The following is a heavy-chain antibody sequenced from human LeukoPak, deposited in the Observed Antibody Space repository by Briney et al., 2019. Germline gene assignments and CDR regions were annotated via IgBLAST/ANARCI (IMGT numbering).Heavy chain of an antibody. CDR1: GFTFSSYA. CDR3: AREGLTVDAFDI. J-gene: IGHJ3*02. CDR2: ISYDGSNK. Sequence: GGSLRLSCAASGFTFSSYAMHWVRQAPGKGLEWVAVISYDGSNKYYADSVKGRFTISRDNAKSSLFLQMNSLRVEDTALYYCAREGLTVDAFDIWGPGTVVTVSS. V-gene: IGHV3-30-3*01. D-gene: IGHD2-21*02.